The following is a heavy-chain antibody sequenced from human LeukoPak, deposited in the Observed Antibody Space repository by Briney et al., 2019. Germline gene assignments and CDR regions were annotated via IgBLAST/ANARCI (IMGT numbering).Heavy chain of an antibody. CDR3: AKGYFDWLFPFDY. CDR1: GFTFDDYA. D-gene: IGHD3-9*01. Sequence: PGGSLRLSCAASGFTFDDYAMHWVGQAPGKGLEWVSGISWNSGSIGYADSVKGRFTISRDNAKNSLYLQMNSLRAEDTALYYCAKGYFDWLFPFDYWGQGTLVPVSS. V-gene: IGHV3-9*01. J-gene: IGHJ4*02. CDR2: ISWNSGSI.